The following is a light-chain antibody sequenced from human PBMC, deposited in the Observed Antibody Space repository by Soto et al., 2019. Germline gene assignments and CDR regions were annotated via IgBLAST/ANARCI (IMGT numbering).Light chain of an antibody. CDR1: SSDVGAYNY. CDR3: SSYADSISVL. Sequence: QSALTQPPSASGSPGQSVTISCTGTSSDVGAYNYVSWYQQHPGKAPKLMIYEVTKRPSGVPDRFSGSKSGNTASLTASGLQAEDEADYYCSSYADSISVLFGGGTQLTVL. CDR2: EVT. V-gene: IGLV2-8*01. J-gene: IGLJ3*02.